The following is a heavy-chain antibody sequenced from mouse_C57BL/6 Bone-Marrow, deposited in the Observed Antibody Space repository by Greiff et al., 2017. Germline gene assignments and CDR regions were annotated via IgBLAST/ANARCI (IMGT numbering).Heavy chain of an antibody. CDR3: AREDSSGYSFAY. V-gene: IGHV1-52*01. J-gene: IGHJ3*01. CDR1: GYTFTSYW. Sequence: VQLQQSGAELVRPGSSVKLSCKASGYTFTSYWMHWVKQRPIQGLEWIGNIDPSDSETHYNQKFKDKATLTVDKSSSTAYMQLSSLTSEDSAVYYCAREDSSGYSFAYWGQGTLVTVSA. CDR2: IDPSDSET. D-gene: IGHD3-2*02.